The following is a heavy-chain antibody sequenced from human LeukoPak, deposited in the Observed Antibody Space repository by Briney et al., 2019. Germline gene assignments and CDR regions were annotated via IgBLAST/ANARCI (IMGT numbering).Heavy chain of an antibody. D-gene: IGHD3-10*01. Sequence: GGSLRLSCAASGFTFSSYNMNWVRQAPGKGLEWVSSITSSSSYIYYADSVKGRFPISRDNSKNTLSLQMTSLRPEDTAVYFCAKVPPAGSYCPTNWGQGTLVAVSS. CDR1: GFTFSSYN. CDR2: ITSSSSYI. V-gene: IGHV3-21*04. CDR3: AKVPPAGSYCPTN. J-gene: IGHJ4*02.